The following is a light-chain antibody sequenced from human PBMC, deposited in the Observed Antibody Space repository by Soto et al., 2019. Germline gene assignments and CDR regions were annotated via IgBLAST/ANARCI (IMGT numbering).Light chain of an antibody. CDR1: SGHSSYI. CDR3: ETWDSNTHPV. J-gene: IGLJ3*02. CDR2: LEGSGSY. V-gene: IGLV4-60*02. Sequence: QPVLTQSSSASASLGSSVKLTCTLSSGHSSYIIAWHQQQPGKAPRYLMKLEGSGSYNKGSGVPDRFSGSSSGADRYLTISNLQFEDEADYYCETWDSNTHPVFGGGTQLTVL.